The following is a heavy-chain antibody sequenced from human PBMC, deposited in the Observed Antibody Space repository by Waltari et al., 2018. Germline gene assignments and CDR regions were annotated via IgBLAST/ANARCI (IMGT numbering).Heavy chain of an antibody. CDR3: TGGAVTGTDF. J-gene: IGHJ4*02. Sequence: EVQVVESGGGLVQPGGSLKLSCATCGFPFRGPTIHWVRQTSGKGLEWIGRIRSKPNNYATRYTASVEGRFTISRDDSENTAYLQMSSLMTEDTAVYYCTGGAVTGTDFWGQGTLVTVSS. D-gene: IGHD6-13*01. CDR2: IRSKPNNYAT. CDR1: GFPFRGPT. V-gene: IGHV3-73*01.